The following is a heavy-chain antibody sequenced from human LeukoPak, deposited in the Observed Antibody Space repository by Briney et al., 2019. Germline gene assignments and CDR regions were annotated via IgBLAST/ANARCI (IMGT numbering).Heavy chain of an antibody. D-gene: IGHD2-2*01. Sequence: ASVKVSCKAPGYTFTSYDINWVRQATGQGLEWKGWMNPNRGNTGYAQKFQGRVTMTRNTSISTAYMELSSLRSEDTAVYYCARGVVVVVPAAIIHYYYMDVWGKGTTVTVSS. CDR3: ARGVVVVVPAAIIHYYYMDV. CDR2: MNPNRGNT. CDR1: GYTFTSYD. J-gene: IGHJ6*03. V-gene: IGHV1-8*01.